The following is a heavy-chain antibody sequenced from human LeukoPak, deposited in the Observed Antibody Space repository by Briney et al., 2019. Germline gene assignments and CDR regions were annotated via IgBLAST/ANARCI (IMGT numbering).Heavy chain of an antibody. D-gene: IGHD3-22*01. V-gene: IGHV4-34*01. Sequence: SETLSLTCGVYGGSFSGYYWSWIRQPPGKGLEWIGEINHSGSTNYNPSLKSRVTMSVDTSKNQFSLKLSSVTAADTAVHYCARGSDTSGSLSYWGQGTLVTVSS. CDR2: INHSGST. J-gene: IGHJ4*02. CDR1: GGSFSGYY. CDR3: ARGSDTSGSLSY.